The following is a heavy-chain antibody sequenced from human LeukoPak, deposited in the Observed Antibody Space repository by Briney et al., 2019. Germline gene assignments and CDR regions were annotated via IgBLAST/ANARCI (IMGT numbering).Heavy chain of an antibody. D-gene: IGHD5-12*01. CDR2: ISSDGSNK. Sequence: GRSLRLSCAASGFIFNSHAFHSVRQAPGKGLEWVAVISSDGSNKYYSDSVKDRCTISRDNSKNTGWLQLNSLRPGRTAFYYCARDVPRLAQELGWLLFPDHWGQGTLV. CDR1: GFIFNSHA. V-gene: IGHV3-30*01. J-gene: IGHJ4*01. CDR3: ARDVPRLAQELGWLLFPDH.